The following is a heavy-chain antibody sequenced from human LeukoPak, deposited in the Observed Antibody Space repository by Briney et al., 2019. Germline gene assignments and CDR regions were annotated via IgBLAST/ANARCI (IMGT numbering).Heavy chain of an antibody. CDR3: ARVSGYGHYYYYYMDV. CDR1: GYTFISYS. J-gene: IGHJ6*03. V-gene: IGHV7-4-1*02. Sequence: ASVKVSCKASGYTFISYSMNWVRQAPGQGLEWMGWINTNTGNPTYAQGFTGRFVFSLDTSVSTAYLQISSLKAEDTAVYYCARVSGYGHYYYYYMDVWGKGTTVTVSS. D-gene: IGHD5-12*01. CDR2: INTNTGNP.